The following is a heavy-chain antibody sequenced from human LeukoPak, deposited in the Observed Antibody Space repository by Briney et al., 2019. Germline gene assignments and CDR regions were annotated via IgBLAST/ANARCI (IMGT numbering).Heavy chain of an antibody. V-gene: IGHV3-74*01. CDR2: IKTDGSIA. Sequence: GGSLRPSCAASGFTFSTYWMHWVRQAPGKGPVWVSRIKTDGSIADYADSVKGRFTISRDNAKNTLYLQMNSLRAEDTALYYCARDYWYSSGWYMGYWGQGILVTVSS. D-gene: IGHD6-19*01. CDR3: ARDYWYSSGWYMGY. CDR1: GFTFSTYW. J-gene: IGHJ4*02.